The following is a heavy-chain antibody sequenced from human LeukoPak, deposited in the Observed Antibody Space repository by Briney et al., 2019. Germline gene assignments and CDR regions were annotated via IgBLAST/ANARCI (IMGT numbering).Heavy chain of an antibody. Sequence: PGGSLRLSCTDSGFNFNNYWMHWVRQAPGKGLVWVSRMNNDGRVITYADSVKGRFTISRDNAKNTLYLQMNSLRAENTAVYYCAREFEATGFWALDYWGQGTLVTASS. J-gene: IGHJ4*02. V-gene: IGHV3-74*01. CDR3: AREFEATGFWALDY. CDR2: MNNDGRVI. CDR1: GFNFNNYW. D-gene: IGHD3-16*01.